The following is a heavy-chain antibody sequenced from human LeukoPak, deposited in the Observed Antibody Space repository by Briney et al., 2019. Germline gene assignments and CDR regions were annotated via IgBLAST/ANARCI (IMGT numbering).Heavy chain of an antibody. Sequence: PGGSLRLSCAASGFTFSDYAMNWVRQAPGKGLEWVSCISSGGSYISYADSVKGRFTVFRDNAKDSLFLQMRILRDEDTADYDGARGPALYCTSSSCLDGVDWGQGTLVSVSS. J-gene: IGHJ4*02. D-gene: IGHD2-2*01. CDR2: ISSGGSYI. V-gene: IGHV3-21*01. CDR3: ARGPALYCTSSSCLDGVD. CDR1: GFTFSDYA.